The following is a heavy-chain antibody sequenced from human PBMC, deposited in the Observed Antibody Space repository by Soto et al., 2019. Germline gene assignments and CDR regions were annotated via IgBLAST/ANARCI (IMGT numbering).Heavy chain of an antibody. V-gene: IGHV4-39*01. CDR3: ATQAARPPYFDY. Sequence: EPLSLTCTVSGGSIIISSYYWGGIRQPPGKGLEWIGSIYYSGSTYYNPSLKSRVTISVDTSKNQFSLKLSSVTAADTAVYYCATQAARPPYFDYWGQGTLVTVSS. J-gene: IGHJ4*02. D-gene: IGHD6-6*01. CDR2: IYYSGST. CDR1: GGSIIISSYY.